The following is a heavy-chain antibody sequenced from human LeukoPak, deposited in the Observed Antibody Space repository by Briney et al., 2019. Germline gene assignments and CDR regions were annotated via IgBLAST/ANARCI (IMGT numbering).Heavy chain of an antibody. CDR3: ARGYSSSWYRFDY. CDR2: IVIGSGNT. J-gene: IGHJ4*02. V-gene: IGHV1-58*01. CDR1: GFTFTSSA. D-gene: IGHD6-13*01. Sequence: ASVKVSCKASGFTFTSSAVQWVRRARGQSLEWIGWIVIGSGNTNYAQKFQERVTITRDMSTSTAYMELSSLRSEDTAVYYCARGYSSSWYRFDYWGQGTLVTVSS.